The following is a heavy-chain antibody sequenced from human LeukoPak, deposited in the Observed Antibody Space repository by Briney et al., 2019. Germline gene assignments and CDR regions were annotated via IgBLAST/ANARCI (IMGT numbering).Heavy chain of an antibody. CDR1: GGSISSSNW. D-gene: IGHD6-13*01. Sequence: KPSEILSLTCAVSGGSISSSNWWSWVRQPPGKGLEWIGEIYHSGSTNYNPSLKSLVTISVDKSKNQFSLKLSSVTAADTAVYYCARAYSSSWYFNWFDPWGQGTLVTVSS. CDR2: IYHSGST. J-gene: IGHJ5*02. V-gene: IGHV4-4*02. CDR3: ARAYSSSWYFNWFDP.